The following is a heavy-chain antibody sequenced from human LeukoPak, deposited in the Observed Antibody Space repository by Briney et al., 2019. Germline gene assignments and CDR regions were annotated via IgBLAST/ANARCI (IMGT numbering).Heavy chain of an antibody. CDR2: ISGSGGTT. D-gene: IGHD3-10*01. V-gene: IGHV3-23*01. CDR3: AKGILWFGELTNRLFDY. J-gene: IGHJ4*02. Sequence: PGGSLRLSCAASGFTFSSYAMSWVRQAPGRGLEWVSAISGSGGTTYYADSVTGRFAISRDNSKNTLYLQMNSLRAEDTAVYYCAKGILWFGELTNRLFDYWGQGTLVTVSS. CDR1: GFTFSSYA.